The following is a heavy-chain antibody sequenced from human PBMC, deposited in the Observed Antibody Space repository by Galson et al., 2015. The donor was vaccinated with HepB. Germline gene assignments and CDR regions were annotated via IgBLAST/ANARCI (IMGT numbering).Heavy chain of an antibody. J-gene: IGHJ4*02. D-gene: IGHD4-17*01. V-gene: IGHV1-3*01. CDR3: ARDEDYGDYRMVY. CDR2: INAGNGNT. Sequence: SVKVSCKASGYTFTSYAMHWVRQAPGQRLEWMGWINAGNGNTKYSQKFQGRVTITRDTSASTAYMELSSLRSEDTAVYYCARDEDYGDYRMVYWGQGTLVTVSS. CDR1: GYTFTSYA.